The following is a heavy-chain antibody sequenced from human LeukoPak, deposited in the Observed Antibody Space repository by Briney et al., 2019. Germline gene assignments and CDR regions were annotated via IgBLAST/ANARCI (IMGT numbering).Heavy chain of an antibody. V-gene: IGHV3-7*03. Sequence: QSGGPLRLSCTASGFIFSSHWMTWVRQSPGKGLEWVANIKEDGSVKYYVDSVKGRFTISRDNTKNALYLQMNSLRADDTAVYYCAKDRGRGAITSCYNYWGQGTLVTVSS. CDR3: AKDRGRGAITSCYNY. D-gene: IGHD2-2*02. CDR1: GFIFSSHW. J-gene: IGHJ4*02. CDR2: IKEDGSVK.